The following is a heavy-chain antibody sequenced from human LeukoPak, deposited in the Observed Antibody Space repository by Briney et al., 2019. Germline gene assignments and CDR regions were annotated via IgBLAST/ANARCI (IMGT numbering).Heavy chain of an antibody. CDR1: GFTFRSYS. CDR3: AKGGVAGTGYFDY. V-gene: IGHV3-48*01. Sequence: GGSLRLSCAASGFTFRSYSMNWVRQAPGRGLEWVSYISSSSSSTIYYADSVKGRFTISRDNAKNSLYLQMNSLRAEDTAVYYCAKGGVAGTGYFDYWGQGTLVTVSS. CDR2: ISSSSSSTI. J-gene: IGHJ4*02. D-gene: IGHD6-19*01.